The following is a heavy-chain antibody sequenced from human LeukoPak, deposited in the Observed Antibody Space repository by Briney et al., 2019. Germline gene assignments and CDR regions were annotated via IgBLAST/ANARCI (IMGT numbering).Heavy chain of an antibody. J-gene: IGHJ3*02. V-gene: IGHV3-21*04. CDR3: ARSGIAAAGAFDI. Sequence: GGSLRLSCAASGFTFSRYSMNWVRQAPGKGLEWVSSIISSNYIYYTDSVKGRCTISRDNAKNSLYLQMNSLRAEDTALYYCARSGIAAAGAFDIWGQGTMVTVSS. CDR1: GFTFSRYS. D-gene: IGHD6-13*01. CDR2: IISSNYI.